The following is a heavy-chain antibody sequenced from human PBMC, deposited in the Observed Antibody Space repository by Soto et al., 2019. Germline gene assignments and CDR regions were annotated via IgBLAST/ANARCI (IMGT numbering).Heavy chain of an antibody. Sequence: GASVKVSCKASGYTFTSYAMHWVRQAPGQRLEWMGWINAGNGNTKYSQKFQGRVTITRDTSASSAYMELSSLRSEDTAVYYCARGIVVVPAAPFDYWGQGTLVTVS. CDR1: GYTFTSYA. CDR2: INAGNGNT. CDR3: ARGIVVVPAAPFDY. D-gene: IGHD2-2*01. J-gene: IGHJ4*02. V-gene: IGHV1-3*01.